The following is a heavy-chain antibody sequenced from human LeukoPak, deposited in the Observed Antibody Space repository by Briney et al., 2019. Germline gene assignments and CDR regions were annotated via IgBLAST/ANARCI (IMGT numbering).Heavy chain of an antibody. CDR3: ARAKPTTRPVYSGSYYPGPERFDY. D-gene: IGHD1-26*01. V-gene: IGHV4-61*02. J-gene: IGHJ4*02. Sequence: SQTLSLTCTVSGGSISSGSYYWSWTRQPAGKGLEWIGRIYTSGNTNYNPSLKSRVTISVDTSKNQFSLKLSSVTAADTAVYYCARAKPTTRPVYSGSYYPGPERFDYWGQGTLVTVSS. CDR2: IYTSGNT. CDR1: GGSISSGSYY.